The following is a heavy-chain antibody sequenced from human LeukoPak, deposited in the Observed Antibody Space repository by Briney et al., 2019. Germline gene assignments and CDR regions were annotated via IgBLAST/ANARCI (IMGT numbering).Heavy chain of an antibody. CDR1: GGSISSYY. V-gene: IGHV4-59*01. Sequence: SETLSLTCSVSGGSISSYYWSWIRQPPGKGLEWIGYIYYSGSTNYNPSLKSRVTISVDTSKNQFSLKLSSVTAADTAVYYCARDLNSIAVAGIGAFDIWGQGTMVTVSS. CDR2: IYYSGST. J-gene: IGHJ3*02. D-gene: IGHD6-19*01. CDR3: ARDLNSIAVAGIGAFDI.